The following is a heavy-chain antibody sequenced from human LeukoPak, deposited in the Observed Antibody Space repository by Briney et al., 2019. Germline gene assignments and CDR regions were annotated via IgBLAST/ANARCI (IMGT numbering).Heavy chain of an antibody. CDR1: GFTFSSYG. CDR3: AKDSYCSSTSCYTIAAAGTPDYYYYGMDV. V-gene: IGHV3-30*18. Sequence: GGSLRLSCAASGFTFSSYGMHWVRQAPGKGLEWVAVISYDGSNKYYADSVKGRFTISRDNSKNTLYLQMNSLRAEDTAVYYCAKDSYCSSTSCYTIAAAGTPDYYYYGMDVWGQGTTVTVSS. CDR2: ISYDGSNK. D-gene: IGHD2-2*02. J-gene: IGHJ6*02.